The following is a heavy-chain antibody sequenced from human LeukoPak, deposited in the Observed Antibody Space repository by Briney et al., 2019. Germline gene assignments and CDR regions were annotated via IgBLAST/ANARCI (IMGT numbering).Heavy chain of an antibody. CDR3: ARSGSGSYYGDYFDY. J-gene: IGHJ4*02. CDR1: GGSISSSSYY. CDR2: IYYTGSP. V-gene: IGHV4-39*01. Sequence: SETLSLTCTVSGGSISSSSYYWGWIRQPPGKGLEWIGYIYYTGSPYYNSSLKSRVTISVDTSKNQFSLKLSSVTAADTAVYYCARSGSGSYYGDYFDYWGQGTLVTVSS. D-gene: IGHD1-26*01.